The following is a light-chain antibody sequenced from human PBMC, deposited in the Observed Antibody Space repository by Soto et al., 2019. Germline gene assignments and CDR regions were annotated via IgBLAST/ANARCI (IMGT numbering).Light chain of an antibody. CDR3: CSYAGRYTWV. CDR2: DVS. Sequence: QSALTQPRSVSGSPGQSVIISCTGTSSDVGGYNYVSWYQQHPGKAPKLMIYDVSQRPSGVPDRFSGSKSANTASLTISGLRAEDEADYYCCSYAGRYTWVFGGGTKVTVL. V-gene: IGLV2-11*01. CDR1: SSDVGGYNY. J-gene: IGLJ3*02.